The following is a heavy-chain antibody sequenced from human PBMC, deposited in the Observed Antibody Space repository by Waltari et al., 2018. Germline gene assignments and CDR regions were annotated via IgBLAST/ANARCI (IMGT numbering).Heavy chain of an antibody. Sequence: QEQLVESGGGVVQPGGSLRLSCAASGFTLSKYGMQWVRQAPGKGLEGVAFIRHDGSNKYYADSVKGRFTISRDDSKNTVYLEMNSLRAEDTAVYYCANECGGGCSLDYWGPGTLVTVSS. CDR1: GFTLSKYG. D-gene: IGHD2-21*01. J-gene: IGHJ4*02. CDR2: IRHDGSNK. CDR3: ANECGGGCSLDY. V-gene: IGHV3-30*02.